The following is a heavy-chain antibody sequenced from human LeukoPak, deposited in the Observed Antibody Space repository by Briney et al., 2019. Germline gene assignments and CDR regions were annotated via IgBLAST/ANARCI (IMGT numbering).Heavy chain of an antibody. CDR2: IIPIFGTA. Sequence: ASVNVSCKASGGTFSSYAISWVRQAPGQGLEWMGGIIPIFGTANYAQKFQGRVTITADKSTSTAYMELSSLRSEDTAVYYCARSQPMVRGTVNYHFDYWGQGTLVTVSS. CDR1: GGTFSSYA. CDR3: ARSQPMVRGTVNYHFDY. J-gene: IGHJ4*02. D-gene: IGHD3-10*01. V-gene: IGHV1-69*06.